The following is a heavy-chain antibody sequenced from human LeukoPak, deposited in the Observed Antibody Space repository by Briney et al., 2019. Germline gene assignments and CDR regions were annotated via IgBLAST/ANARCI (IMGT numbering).Heavy chain of an antibody. CDR3: ARGHSGGYYDSSGYQGSFDY. CDR1: GFTFSDYY. Sequence: VGSLRLSCAASGFTFSDYYMSWIRQAPGKGLEWVSYISSSSSYTNYADSVKGRFTISRDNAKNSLYLQMNSLRAEDTAVYYCARGHSGGYYDSSGYQGSFDYWGQGTLVTVSS. CDR2: ISSSSSYT. J-gene: IGHJ4*02. D-gene: IGHD3-22*01. V-gene: IGHV3-11*06.